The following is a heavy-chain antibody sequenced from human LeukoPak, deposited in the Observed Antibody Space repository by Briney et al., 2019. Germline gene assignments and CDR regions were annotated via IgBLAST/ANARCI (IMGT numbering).Heavy chain of an antibody. V-gene: IGHV3-30*18. CDR2: ISYDGSNK. D-gene: IGHD1-26*01. Sequence: PGGSLRLSCAASGFTFSSYSMNWVRQAPGKGLEWAAVISYDGSNKYYADSVKGRFTISRDKPKITLYLQMDSLRAEDTAVYYCAKDRGAAIGRYYGMDVWGQGTTVTVS. CDR3: AKDRGAAIGRYYGMDV. CDR1: GFTFSSYS. J-gene: IGHJ6*02.